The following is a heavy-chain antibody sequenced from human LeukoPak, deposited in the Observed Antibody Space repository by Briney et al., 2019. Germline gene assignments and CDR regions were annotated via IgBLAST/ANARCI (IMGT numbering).Heavy chain of an antibody. CDR3: ARVTYSSSWSPDYYYYMDA. CDR2: IIPIFGTA. J-gene: IGHJ6*03. D-gene: IGHD6-13*01. CDR1: GGTFSSYA. Sequence: SVKVSCKASGGTFSSYAIIWVRQAPGQGLEWMGGIIPIFGTANYAQKFQGRVTITADESTSTAYMELSSLRSEDTAVYYCARVTYSSSWSPDYYYYMDAWGKGTTVTVSS. V-gene: IGHV1-69*01.